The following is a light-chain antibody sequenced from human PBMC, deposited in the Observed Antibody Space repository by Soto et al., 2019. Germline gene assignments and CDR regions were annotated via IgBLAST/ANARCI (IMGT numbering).Light chain of an antibody. V-gene: IGLV2-14*02. CDR1: SSDVGSYNL. Sequence: QSALTQPASVSGSPGQSITISCTGSSSDVGSYNLVSWYQQHPGKAPKLMIYEGSKRPSGVSNRFSGSKSGNTASLTISGLQAEDEADYYCSSYATSRDVLFGGGTKLTVL. CDR3: SSYATSRDVL. J-gene: IGLJ2*01. CDR2: EGS.